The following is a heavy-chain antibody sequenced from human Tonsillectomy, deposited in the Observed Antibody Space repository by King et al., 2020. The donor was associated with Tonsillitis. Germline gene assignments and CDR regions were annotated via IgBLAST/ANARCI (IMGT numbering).Heavy chain of an antibody. J-gene: IGHJ6*02. Sequence: VQLPQWGAGLLKPSETLSLTCAVYGGSFSDYYWSWIRQPPGKGLEWIGEINHSGSTNYNPSLKSRVTISVDTSKNQFSLKQNSVTAADTAVYYCARGRITGTTGAMDVWGQGTTVTVSS. CDR2: INHSGST. CDR3: ARGRITGTTGAMDV. V-gene: IGHV4-34*01. D-gene: IGHD1-20*01. CDR1: GGSFSDYY.